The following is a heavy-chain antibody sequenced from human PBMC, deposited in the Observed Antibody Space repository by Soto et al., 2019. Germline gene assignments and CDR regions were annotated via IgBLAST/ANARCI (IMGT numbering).Heavy chain of an antibody. J-gene: IGHJ4*02. Sequence: ASVKVSCKAIGYSFTSHYMHWVRQAPGQGLEWMGTIYPGGVNIGYAQKFKGRVTMTKDTSTSTVYMELNSLTSEDTAVYYCAKRRARQHYYDSSGYYQMAPFDYWGQGTLVTVSS. CDR2: IYPGGVNI. CDR3: AKRRARQHYYDSSGYYQMAPFDY. D-gene: IGHD3-22*01. CDR1: GYSFTSHY. V-gene: IGHV1-46*01.